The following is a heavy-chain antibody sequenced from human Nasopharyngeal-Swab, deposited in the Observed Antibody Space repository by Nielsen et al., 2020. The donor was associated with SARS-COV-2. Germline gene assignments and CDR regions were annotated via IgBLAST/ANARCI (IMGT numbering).Heavy chain of an antibody. V-gene: IGHV1-2*02. CDR2: INPNSGGT. J-gene: IGHJ6*02. Sequence: ASVKVSCKASGYTFTGYYMHWVRQAPGQGLEWMGWINPNSGGTNYAQKFQGRVTMTRDTSISTAYMELSRLRSEDTAVYYCARAGAAAPGVYYGMDVWGQGTTVTVPS. CDR3: ARAGAAAPGVYYGMDV. D-gene: IGHD6-13*01. CDR1: GYTFTGYY.